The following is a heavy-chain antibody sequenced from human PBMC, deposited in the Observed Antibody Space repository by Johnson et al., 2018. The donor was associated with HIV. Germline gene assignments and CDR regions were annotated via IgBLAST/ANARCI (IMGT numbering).Heavy chain of an antibody. CDR2: ISYDGTNE. V-gene: IGHV3-30*14. D-gene: IGHD1-26*01. J-gene: IGHJ3*02. CDR3: ARVLIVGAPWAFDI. Sequence: QVQLVESGGGVVRPGGSLRLSCAASGFTFSSYAMHWVRQAPGKGLEWVAVISYDGTNEYYADSVKGRFTISRDNSKNTLYLQMNSLRAEDTAVYYCARVLIVGAPWAFDIWGQGTMVTVSS. CDR1: GFTFSSYA.